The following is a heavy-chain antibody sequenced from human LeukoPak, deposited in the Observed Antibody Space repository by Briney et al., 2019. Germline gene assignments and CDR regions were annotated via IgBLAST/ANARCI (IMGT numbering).Heavy chain of an antibody. J-gene: IGHJ4*02. CDR1: GFTFNNYG. Sequence: PGGSLRLSCVVSGFTFNNYGMHWVRQAPGKGLEWVSFIRYDGTNLYYTNSVKGRFTISRDNSRSTLYLQMNSLKTEDTAMYYCAKGAPNLPDYWGQGTLVTVSS. CDR2: IRYDGTNL. V-gene: IGHV3-30*02. CDR3: AKGAPNLPDY.